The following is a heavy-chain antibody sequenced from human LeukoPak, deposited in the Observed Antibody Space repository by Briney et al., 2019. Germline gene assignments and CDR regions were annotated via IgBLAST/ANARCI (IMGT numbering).Heavy chain of an antibody. Sequence: PSQTLSLTCTVSGGSISSGGYYWSWIRQHPGKGLEWIGYIYYSGSTYYNPSLKSRVTISVDTSKNQFSLKLSSVTAADTAVYYCAGDLTGYYYDSSGYPPHWFDPWGQGTLVTVSS. D-gene: IGHD3-22*01. CDR2: IYYSGST. CDR3: AGDLTGYYYDSSGYPPHWFDP. CDR1: GGSISSGGYY. J-gene: IGHJ5*02. V-gene: IGHV4-31*03.